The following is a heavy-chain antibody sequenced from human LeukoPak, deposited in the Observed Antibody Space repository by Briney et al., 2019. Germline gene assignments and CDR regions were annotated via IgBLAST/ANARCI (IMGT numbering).Heavy chain of an antibody. CDR2: IYYSGST. CDR3: ARVGYSYGLDY. Sequence: SETLSLTCTVSGGSISSYYWSWIRQPPGKGLEWIGYIYYSGSTNYNPSLKSRVTISVDTSKNQFSLKLSSVPAADTAVYYCARVGYSYGLDYWGQGTLVTVSS. V-gene: IGHV4-59*01. CDR1: GGSISSYY. J-gene: IGHJ4*02. D-gene: IGHD5-18*01.